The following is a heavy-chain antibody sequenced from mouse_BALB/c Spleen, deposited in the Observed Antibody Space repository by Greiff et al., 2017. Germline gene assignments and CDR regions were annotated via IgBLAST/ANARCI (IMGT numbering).Heavy chain of an antibody. CDR1: GFTFSSYG. D-gene: IGHD3-1*01. CDR2: INSNGGST. Sequence: EVQGVESGGGLVQPGGSLKLSCAASGFTFSSYGMSWVRQTPDKRLELVATINSNGGSTYYPDSVKGRFTISRDNAKNTLYLQMSSLKSEDTAMYYCAREGARATSWFAYWGQGTLVTVSA. CDR3: AREGARATSWFAY. J-gene: IGHJ3*01. V-gene: IGHV5-6-3*01.